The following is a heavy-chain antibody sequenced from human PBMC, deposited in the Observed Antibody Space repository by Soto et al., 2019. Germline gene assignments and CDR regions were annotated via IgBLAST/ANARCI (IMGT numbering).Heavy chain of an antibody. CDR1: GVSISSISSY. Sequence: SETLSLTCTVSGVSISSISSYWGWIRQPPGKGLEWIGDIYYSGNTYYNPSLKSRVTIFVDTSKNQFSLKLSSVTAADTAVYYCARRVPDRSGYYYSDYWGQGTLVTVSS. CDR2: IYYSGNT. J-gene: IGHJ4*02. V-gene: IGHV4-39*01. D-gene: IGHD3-22*01. CDR3: ARRVPDRSGYYYSDY.